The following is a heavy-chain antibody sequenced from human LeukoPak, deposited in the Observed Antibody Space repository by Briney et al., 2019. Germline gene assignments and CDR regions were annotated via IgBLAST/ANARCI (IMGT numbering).Heavy chain of an antibody. J-gene: IGHJ5*02. D-gene: IGHD5-18*01. CDR1: GFTFSDNY. V-gene: IGHV3-11*06. CDR3: ARTGGPQLWLT. CDR2: ISSSSSYI. Sequence: GGSLRLSCAASGFTFSDNYMSWIRQAPGKGLEWVSSISSSSSYIYYADSVKGRFTISRDNAKNSLYLQMNSLRAEDTAVYYCARTGGPQLWLTWGQGTLVTVSS.